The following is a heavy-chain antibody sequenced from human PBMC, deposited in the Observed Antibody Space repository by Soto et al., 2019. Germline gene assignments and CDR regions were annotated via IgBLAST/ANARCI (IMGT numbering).Heavy chain of an antibody. Sequence: PGGSLRLSCAAYGFTSSSYSMNWVRQAPGKGLEWVSYISSSSSTIYYADSVKGRFTISRDNAKNSLYLQMNSLRAEDTAVYYCARGPIHYDILPGYYDHWGQGTLVTVSS. CDR1: GFTSSSYS. CDR2: ISSSSSTI. V-gene: IGHV3-48*01. CDR3: ARGPIHYDILPGYYDH. D-gene: IGHD3-9*01. J-gene: IGHJ4*02.